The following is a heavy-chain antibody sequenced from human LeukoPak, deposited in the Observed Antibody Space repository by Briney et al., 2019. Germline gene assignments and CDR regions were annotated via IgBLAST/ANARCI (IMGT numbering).Heavy chain of an antibody. CDR3: ARRGGSGRAFDY. Sequence: PSETLSLTCSVSGASISGGTYYWGWIRQPPGKGLEWIGSIYYTGSTYDNPSLKSRFTISVDTSKDQFSLKLSSVTAADTAVYYCARRGGSGRAFDYWGQGTLVTVSS. CDR1: GASISGGTYY. V-gene: IGHV4-39*01. J-gene: IGHJ4*02. D-gene: IGHD1-26*01. CDR2: IYYTGST.